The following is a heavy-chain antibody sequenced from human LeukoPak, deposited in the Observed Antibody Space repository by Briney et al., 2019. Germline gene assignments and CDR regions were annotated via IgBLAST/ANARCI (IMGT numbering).Heavy chain of an antibody. V-gene: IGHV3-11*01. CDR3: ARDRSYYYDSSGFVDY. Sequence: GGSLRLSCAASGFTFSDYYMSWIRQAPGKGLEWVSYISSSGSTIYYADSVKGRFTISRDNAKNSLYLQMNSLRAEDTAVYYCARDRSYYYDSSGFVDYWGQGTLVTVSS. CDR1: GFTFSDYY. CDR2: ISSSGSTI. D-gene: IGHD3-22*01. J-gene: IGHJ4*02.